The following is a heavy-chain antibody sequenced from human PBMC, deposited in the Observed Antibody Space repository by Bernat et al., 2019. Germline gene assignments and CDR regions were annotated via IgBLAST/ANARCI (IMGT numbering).Heavy chain of an antibody. D-gene: IGHD2-21*02. CDR2: INPNSGGT. V-gene: IGHV1-2*04. J-gene: IGHJ5*02. CDR1: GYTFTGYY. CDR3: ARSGDYLPRTNWFDP. Sequence: QVQLVQSGAEVKKPGASVKVSCKASGYTFTGYYMHWVRQAPGQGLEWMGWINPNSGGTNYAQKFQGWVTMTRDTSISTAYMELSRLRSTDTAVYYCARSGDYLPRTNWFDPWGQGTLVTVSS.